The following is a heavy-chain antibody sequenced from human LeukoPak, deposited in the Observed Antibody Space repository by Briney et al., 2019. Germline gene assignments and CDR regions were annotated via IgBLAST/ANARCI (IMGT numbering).Heavy chain of an antibody. CDR1: GFTFDDYA. J-gene: IGHJ4*02. D-gene: IGHD6-19*01. V-gene: IGHV3-9*01. CDR2: ISWNSGSI. Sequence: GGSLRLSCAASGFTFDDYAMHWVRQAPGKGLEWVSGISWNSGSIGYADSVKGRFTISRDNAKNSLYLQMNSLRAEDTALYYCAKDSGAVAGTIDYWGQGTLVTVSS. CDR3: AKDSGAVAGTIDY.